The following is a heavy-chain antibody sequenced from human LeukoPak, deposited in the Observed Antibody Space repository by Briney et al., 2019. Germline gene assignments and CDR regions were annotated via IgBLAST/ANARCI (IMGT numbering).Heavy chain of an antibody. CDR3: ARSSPGIAAGDDAFDI. V-gene: IGHV4-39*07. J-gene: IGHJ3*02. CDR2: IYYSGST. D-gene: IGHD6-13*01. Sequence: PSETLSLTCTVSGGSISSSSYYWGWIRQPPGKGLEWTGSIYYSGSTYYNPSLKSRVTISVDTSKNQFSLKLSSVTATDTAVSYCARSSPGIAAGDDAFDIWGQGTMVTVSS. CDR1: GGSISSSSYY.